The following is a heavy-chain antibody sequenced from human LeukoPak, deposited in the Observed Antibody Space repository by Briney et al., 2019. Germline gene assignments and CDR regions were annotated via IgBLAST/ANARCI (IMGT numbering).Heavy chain of an antibody. Sequence: ASVKVSCKTSGYTFTFYYMHWVRQAPGQGLEWMGWVNPNSGGSNYAQNFQGRVTMTRDTSISTVYMELSRLRSDDTAVYYCARLVSFYDIGVWGQGTTVTVSS. CDR2: VNPNSGGS. CDR1: GYTFTFYY. J-gene: IGHJ6*02. CDR3: ARLVSFYDIGV. D-gene: IGHD5/OR15-5a*01. V-gene: IGHV1-2*02.